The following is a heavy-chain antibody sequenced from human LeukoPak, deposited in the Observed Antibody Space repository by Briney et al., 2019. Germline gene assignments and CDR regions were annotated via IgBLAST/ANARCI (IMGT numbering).Heavy chain of an antibody. J-gene: IGHJ4*02. D-gene: IGHD1-20*01. V-gene: IGHV1-2*02. CDR1: GYSFTGYS. Sequence: ASVKVSCKASGYSFTGYSMHWVRQAPGQGLEWMGWINPNGGGTKFAQKFQGRVTMTRDTSISTAYMEVSRLRSDDTAVYYCATQNNSYFDYWGQGTLVTVSS. CDR3: ATQNNSYFDY. CDR2: INPNGGGT.